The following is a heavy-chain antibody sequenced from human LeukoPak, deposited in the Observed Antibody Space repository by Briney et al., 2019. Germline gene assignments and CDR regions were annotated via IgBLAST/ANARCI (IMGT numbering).Heavy chain of an antibody. CDR1: GFTFSSYD. Sequence: GGSLRLSCAASGFTFSSYDMHWVRQATGKGLEWVSAIGTAGDTYYPGSVKGRFTISRENAKNSLYLQMNSLRAGDTAVYYCARAGFSPSTDYYYYMDVWGKGTTVTVSS. D-gene: IGHD1-26*01. CDR3: ARAGFSPSTDYYYYMDV. J-gene: IGHJ6*03. CDR2: IGTAGDT. V-gene: IGHV3-13*01.